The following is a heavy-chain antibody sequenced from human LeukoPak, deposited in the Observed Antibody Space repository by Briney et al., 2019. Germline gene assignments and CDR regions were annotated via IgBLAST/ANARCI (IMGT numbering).Heavy chain of an antibody. D-gene: IGHD4-17*01. CDR2: INTDGSST. Sequence: GGSLRLSCAASGFTFDDYGMSWVRQAPGKGLLWVSRINTDGSSTRYADSVKGRFTISRDNAKNTLYLQMNSLRAEDTAVYYCAKAIFYGDYTFDYWGQGTLVTVSS. V-gene: IGHV3-74*01. CDR3: AKAIFYGDYTFDY. J-gene: IGHJ4*02. CDR1: GFTFDDYG.